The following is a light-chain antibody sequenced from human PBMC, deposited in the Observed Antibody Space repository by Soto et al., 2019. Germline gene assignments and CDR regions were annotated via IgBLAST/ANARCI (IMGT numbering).Light chain of an antibody. CDR2: GAS. CDR3: QQYGSSPRT. V-gene: IGKV3-20*01. Sequence: LSPGEIATLSCRASQSISSTYLAWYQQKPGQAPRLLIYGASSRATGIPDRFSGSGSGTEFTLTISRLEPEDFAVFYCQQYGSSPRTFGQGTKVDIK. J-gene: IGKJ1*01. CDR1: QSISSTY.